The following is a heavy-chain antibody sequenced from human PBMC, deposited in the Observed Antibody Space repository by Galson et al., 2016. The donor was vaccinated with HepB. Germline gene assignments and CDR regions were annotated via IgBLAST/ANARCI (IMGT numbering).Heavy chain of an antibody. CDR1: GFTVSNNY. V-gene: IGHV3-30*03. D-gene: IGHD6-19*01. CDR3: ARGGHTSGRCGDFDV. CDR2: MSYDGFSK. J-gene: IGHJ3*01. Sequence: SLRLSCAASGFTVSNNYMRWVRQAPGKGLDWVAAMSYDGFSKYYSDSVKGRFTVSRDNSDSKMYLQLDSLSADDTAVYYCARGGHTSGRCGDFDVWGQGTMVTVSS.